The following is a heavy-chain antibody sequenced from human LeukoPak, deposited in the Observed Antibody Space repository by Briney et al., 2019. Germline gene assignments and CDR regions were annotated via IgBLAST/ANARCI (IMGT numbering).Heavy chain of an antibody. V-gene: IGHV4-4*02. J-gene: IGHJ2*01. Sequence: KTSGTLSLTCAVSGDSVSSTNWWTWVRQPPGKGLEWIGEIYHTGSTQYNPSLQSRVTISLDKSTNHFSLKLTSVTPADTAVYYCARARMDLPLQEVGRPYWYFDLWGHGTLVTVTS. CDR3: ARARMDLPLQEVGRPYWYFDL. D-gene: IGHD1-26*01. CDR2: IYHTGST. CDR1: GDSVSSTNW.